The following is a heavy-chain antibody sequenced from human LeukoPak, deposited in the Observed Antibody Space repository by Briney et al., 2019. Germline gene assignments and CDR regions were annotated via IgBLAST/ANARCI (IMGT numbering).Heavy chain of an antibody. V-gene: IGHV1-18*04. Sequence: ASVKVSCKASGYTFTSYGISWVRQAPGQGLERMGWISAYNGNTNYAQKLQGRVTMTTDTSTSTAYMELRSLRSDDTAVYYCARSNVLLWFGSWGDYWGQGTLVTVSS. CDR3: ARSNVLLWFGSWGDY. D-gene: IGHD3-10*01. CDR2: ISAYNGNT. J-gene: IGHJ4*02. CDR1: GYTFTSYG.